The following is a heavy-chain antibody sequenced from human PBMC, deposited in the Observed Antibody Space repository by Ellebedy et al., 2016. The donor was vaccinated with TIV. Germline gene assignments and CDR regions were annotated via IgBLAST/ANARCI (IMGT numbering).Heavy chain of an antibody. J-gene: IGHJ5*02. Sequence: SETLSLXCTVSGGSISSSSYYWGWIRQPPGKGLEWIGSIYYSGSTYYNPSLKSRVTISVDTSKNQFSLKLSSVTAADTAVYYCARPRCSSTSCYRRWFDPWGQGTLVTVSS. V-gene: IGHV4-39*01. CDR1: GGSISSSSYY. D-gene: IGHD2-2*02. CDR2: IYYSGST. CDR3: ARPRCSSTSCYRRWFDP.